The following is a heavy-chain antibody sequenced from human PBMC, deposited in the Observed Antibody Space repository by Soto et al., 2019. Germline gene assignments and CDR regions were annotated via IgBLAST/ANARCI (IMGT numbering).Heavy chain of an antibody. CDR2: ISSNGGST. J-gene: IGHJ5*01. V-gene: IGHV3-64*01. CDR1: GFAFSSYA. CDR3: VRAPYGFTSWFDS. Sequence: PGGSLRLSCAAAGFAFSSYAMHWVRQAPGKGLEYVSAISSNGGSTYYANSVKGRFTISRDNSKNTLYLQMGSLRAEDMAVYYCVRAPYGFTSWFDSWGQGTLVTVSS. D-gene: IGHD3-10*01.